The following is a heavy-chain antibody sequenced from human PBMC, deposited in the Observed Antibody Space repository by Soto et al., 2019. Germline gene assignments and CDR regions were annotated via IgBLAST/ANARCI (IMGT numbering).Heavy chain of an antibody. V-gene: IGHV1-69*06. J-gene: IGHJ6*02. CDR1: GGTFSSYA. D-gene: IGHD3-22*01. Sequence: QVQLVQSGAEVKKPGSSVKVSCKASGGTFSSYAISWVRQAPGQGLEWMGGIIPIFGTANYAQKFQGRVTNTADKSTSTAYMEQSSLRAEDTAVYYCARDPAGDSNLRRYYYYGMDVWGQGTTVTVSS. CDR3: ARDPAGDSNLRRYYYYGMDV. CDR2: IIPIFGTA.